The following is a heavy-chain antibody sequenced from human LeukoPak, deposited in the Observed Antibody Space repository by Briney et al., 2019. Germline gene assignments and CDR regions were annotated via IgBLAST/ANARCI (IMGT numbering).Heavy chain of an antibody. CDR3: ARYTSERQRHFDY. D-gene: IGHD3-3*01. CDR2: IYYSGST. V-gene: IGHV4-59*01. J-gene: IGHJ4*02. CDR1: GGPISSYY. Sequence: PSETLSLTCTVSGGPISSYYWSWIPQPPGEGLEWIGYIYYSGSTNYNPSLKSRVTISVDTSKTQFSLKLSSVTAADTAVYYFARYTSERQRHFDYWGQGTLVTVSS.